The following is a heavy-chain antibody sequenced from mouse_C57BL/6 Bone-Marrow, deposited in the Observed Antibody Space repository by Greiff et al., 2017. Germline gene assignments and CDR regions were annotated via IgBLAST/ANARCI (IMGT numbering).Heavy chain of an antibody. D-gene: IGHD1-3*01. V-gene: IGHV1-76*01. CDR1: GYTFTDYY. CDR3: ARRRTSYFDY. CDR2: IYPGSGNT. Sequence: QVQLQQSGAELVRPGASVKLSCKASGYTFTDYYINWVKQRPGQGLEWIARIYPGSGNTYYNEKFKGKATLTAEKSSSTAYMQLSSLTSEDSAVYVCARRRTSYFDYWGQGTTLTVSA. J-gene: IGHJ2*01.